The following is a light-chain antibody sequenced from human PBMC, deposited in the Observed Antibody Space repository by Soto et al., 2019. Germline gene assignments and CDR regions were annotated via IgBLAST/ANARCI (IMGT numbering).Light chain of an antibody. CDR1: RSNIAANT. J-gene: IGLJ3*02. CDR2: SNN. CDR3: AAWDDSLNGPV. V-gene: IGLV1-44*01. Sequence: QPVLTQPPSASGAPGQRVTIYCSGSRSNIAANTVNWYQQFPGTAPKLLIYSNNQRPSGVPDRFSGSKSGTSASLAISGLQSVDESDYYCAAWDDSLNGPVFGVVTNLTVL.